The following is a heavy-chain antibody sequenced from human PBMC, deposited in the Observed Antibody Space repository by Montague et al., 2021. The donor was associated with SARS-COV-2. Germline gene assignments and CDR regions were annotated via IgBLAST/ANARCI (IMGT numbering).Heavy chain of an antibody. CDR2: IDWDGDK. Sequence: PAPVKPTQTLTLTCTFSGFSLRTAGTCVSWIRQPPGKAPQWLARIDWDGDKYYSRTLETRVSISTDTAKTQVVLTMTNVDPMDTATYYCARLSGVAPRCYYEGMDVWGQGTAVTVSS. J-gene: IGHJ6*02. V-gene: IGHV2-70*11. CDR3: ARLSGVAPRCYYEGMDV. CDR1: GFSLRTAGTC. D-gene: IGHD7-27*01.